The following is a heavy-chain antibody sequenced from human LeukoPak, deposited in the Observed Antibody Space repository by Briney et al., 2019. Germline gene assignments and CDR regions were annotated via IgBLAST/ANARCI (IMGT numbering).Heavy chain of an antibody. CDR2: IYYSGST. CDR3: ARDIVVVPAVYYYYGMDV. J-gene: IGHJ6*02. Sequence: SETLSLTCTVSGGSISSSSYYWGWVRQPPGKGLEWIGRIYYSGSTYYNPSLKSRVTISVDTSKNKFSLKLSSVTAADTAVYYCARDIVVVPAVYYYYGMDVWGQGTTVTVSS. D-gene: IGHD2-2*01. CDR1: GGSISSSSYY. V-gene: IGHV4-39*02.